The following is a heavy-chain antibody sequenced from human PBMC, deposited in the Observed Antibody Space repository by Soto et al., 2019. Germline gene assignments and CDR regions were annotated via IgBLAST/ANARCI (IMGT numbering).Heavy chain of an antibody. CDR1: GFTFSSYS. Sequence: EVQLVESGGGLVKPGGSLRLSCAASGFTFSSYSMNWVRQAPGXXLEXVSSISSSSSYIYYADSVKGRFTISRDNAKNSLYLQMNSLRAEDTAVYYCAXDQGXXXAHYYFDYWGQGTLVTVSS. V-gene: IGHV3-21*01. CDR3: AXDQGXXXAHYYFDY. D-gene: IGHD3-10*01. J-gene: IGHJ4*02. CDR2: ISSSSSYI.